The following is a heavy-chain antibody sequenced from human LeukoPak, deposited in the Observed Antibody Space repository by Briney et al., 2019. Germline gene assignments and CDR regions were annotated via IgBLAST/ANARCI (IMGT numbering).Heavy chain of an antibody. D-gene: IGHD1-26*01. J-gene: IGHJ4*02. CDR3: ARDRSGSY. V-gene: IGHV3-21*01. Sequence: GGPLSLSCAASGSTFSSNSMNWVRQAQGKGLEWVSSISSSGSYIYYADSVKGRFTISRDNAKNSLYLQMNSLRAEDTAVYYCARDRSGSYWGQGTLVTVSS. CDR1: GSTFSSNS. CDR2: ISSSGSYI.